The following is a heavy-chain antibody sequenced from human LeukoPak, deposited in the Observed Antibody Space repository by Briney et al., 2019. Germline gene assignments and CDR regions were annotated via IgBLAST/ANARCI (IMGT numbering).Heavy chain of an antibody. D-gene: IGHD1-1*01. CDR1: GGSISGYY. Sequence: SETLSLTCTVSGGSISGYYWNWIRQHPGKGLEWIGYIYYTGSTDYSPSLQSRVTISLDTSMNLFSLRLTSVTAVDTAAYYCARSQNWYFDSWGQGTLVSVSS. J-gene: IGHJ4*02. CDR2: IYYTGST. V-gene: IGHV4-59*01. CDR3: ARSQNWYFDS.